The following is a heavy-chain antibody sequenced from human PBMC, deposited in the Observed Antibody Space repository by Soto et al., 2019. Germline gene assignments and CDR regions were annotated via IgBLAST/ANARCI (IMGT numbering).Heavy chain of an antibody. D-gene: IGHD3-3*01. J-gene: IGHJ6*02. CDR1: GGSISSGDYY. V-gene: IGHV4-30-4*01. CDR2: IYYSGST. CDR3: ARGGENVLRFLEWSYYGMDV. Sequence: QVQLQESGPGLVKPSQTLSLTCTVSGGSISSGDYYWSWIRQPPGKGLEWIGYIYYSGSTYYNPSLKSRVTISVDTSKNQFSLKLSSVTAADTAVYYCARGGENVLRFLEWSYYGMDVWGQGTTVTVSS.